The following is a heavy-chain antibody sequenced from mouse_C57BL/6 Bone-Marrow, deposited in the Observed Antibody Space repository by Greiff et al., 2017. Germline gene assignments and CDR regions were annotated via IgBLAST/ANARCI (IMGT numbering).Heavy chain of an antibody. CDR1: GYTFTNYW. J-gene: IGHJ4*01. CDR3: ARGRAMDY. V-gene: IGHV1-63*01. Sequence: QVQLQQSGAELVRPGTSVKMSCKASGYTFTNYWMGWAKQRPGHGLEWIGDIYPGGGYTNYNEKFKGKATLHADKSSSTAYMQFSSLASEDYAIYCCARGRAMDYWGQGTSVTVSS. CDR2: IYPGGGYT.